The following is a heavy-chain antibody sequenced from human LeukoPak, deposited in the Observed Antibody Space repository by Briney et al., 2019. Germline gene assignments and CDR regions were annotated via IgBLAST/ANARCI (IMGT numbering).Heavy chain of an antibody. J-gene: IGHJ5*02. CDR1: GGSFSGYY. Sequence: SETLSLTCAVYGGSFSGYYWSWIRQPPRKGLEWIGEINHSGSTNYNPSLKSRVTISVDTSKNQFSLKLSSVTAADTAVYYCARDPGYSSSWYRSWFDPWGQGTLVTVSS. V-gene: IGHV4-34*01. CDR2: INHSGST. D-gene: IGHD6-13*01. CDR3: ARDPGYSSSWYRSWFDP.